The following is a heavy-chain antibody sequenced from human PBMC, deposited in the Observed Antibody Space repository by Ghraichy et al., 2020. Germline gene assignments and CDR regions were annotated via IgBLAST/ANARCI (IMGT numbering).Heavy chain of an antibody. D-gene: IGHD2-15*01. Sequence: SQTLSLTCTVSGGSISSSSYYWGWIRQPPGKGLEWIGSIYYSGSTYYNPSLKSRVPISVDTSKNQFSLKLSSVTAADTAVYYCARQQIGYCSGGSCYGALPWGQGTLVTVSS. V-gene: IGHV4-39*01. CDR3: ARQQIGYCSGGSCYGALP. CDR1: GGSISSSSYY. CDR2: IYYSGST. J-gene: IGHJ5*02.